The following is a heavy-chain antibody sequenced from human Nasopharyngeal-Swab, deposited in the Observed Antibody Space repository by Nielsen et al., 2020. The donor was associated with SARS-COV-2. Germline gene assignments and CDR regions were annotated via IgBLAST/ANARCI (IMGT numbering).Heavy chain of an antibody. CDR2: IWYDGSNK. J-gene: IGHJ4*02. V-gene: IGHV3-33*01. CDR1: GFTFSSYG. Sequence: GGSLRLSCAASGFTFSSYGMHWVRQAPGKGLEWVAVIWYDGSNKYYADSVKGRFTISRDNSKNTLYLQMNSLRAEDTAVYYCARDGPGYSGYEGGEYFDYWGQGTLVTVFS. D-gene: IGHD5-12*01. CDR3: ARDGPGYSGYEGGEYFDY.